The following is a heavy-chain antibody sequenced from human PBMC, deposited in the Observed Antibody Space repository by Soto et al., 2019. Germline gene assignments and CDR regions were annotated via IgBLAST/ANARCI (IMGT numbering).Heavy chain of an antibody. CDR3: ARDVRDCSSTSCYDWFDP. J-gene: IGHJ5*02. Sequence: EVQLVESGGGLVKPGGSLRLSCAASGFTLSSYSMNWVRQAPGKGLEWVSSISSSSSYIYYADSVKGRFTISRDNAKNSLYLQMNSLRAEDTAVYYCARDVRDCSSTSCYDWFDPWGQGTLVTVSS. V-gene: IGHV3-21*01. D-gene: IGHD2-2*01. CDR1: GFTLSSYS. CDR2: ISSSSSYI.